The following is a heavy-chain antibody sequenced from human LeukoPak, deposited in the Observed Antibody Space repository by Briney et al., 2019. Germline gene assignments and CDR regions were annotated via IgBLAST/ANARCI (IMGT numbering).Heavy chain of an antibody. V-gene: IGHV3-23*01. CDR2: ISGSGGST. Sequence: GGSLRLSCAASGFTFSSYAMSWVHQAPGKGLEWVSAISGSGGSTYYADSVKGRFTISRDNSKNTLYLQMNSLRAEDTAVYYCANAIYYYYGMDVWGKGTTVTVSS. CDR1: GFTFSSYA. D-gene: IGHD2-2*01. CDR3: ANAIYYYYGMDV. J-gene: IGHJ6*04.